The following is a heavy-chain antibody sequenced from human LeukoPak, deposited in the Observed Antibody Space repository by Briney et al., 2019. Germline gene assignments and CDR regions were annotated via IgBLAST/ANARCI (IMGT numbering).Heavy chain of an antibody. J-gene: IGHJ4*02. CDR3: AKDLERKSIGGNTMFV. V-gene: IGHV4-34*01. D-gene: IGHD4-23*01. CDR2: INHSGST. Sequence: SETLSLTCAVYGGSFSGYYWSWIRQPPGKGLEWIGEINHSGSTNYNPSLKSRVTISVDTSKNQFSLKLSSVTAADTAVYYCAKDLERKSIGGNTMFVWGQGTLVTVSS. CDR1: GGSFSGYY.